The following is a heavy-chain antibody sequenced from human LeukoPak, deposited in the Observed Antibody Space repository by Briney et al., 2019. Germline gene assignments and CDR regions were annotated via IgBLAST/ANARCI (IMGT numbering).Heavy chain of an antibody. V-gene: IGHV3-30*03. Sequence: GGSLRLSCAASGFTFSSYGMHWVRQAPGKGLEWVAVISYDGSNKYYADSVKGRFTISRDNSKNTLYLQMNSLRAEDTAVYYCARVAYSSSWYAFDYWGQGTLVTVSS. CDR3: ARVAYSSSWYAFDY. CDR1: GFTFSSYG. J-gene: IGHJ4*02. CDR2: ISYDGSNK. D-gene: IGHD6-13*01.